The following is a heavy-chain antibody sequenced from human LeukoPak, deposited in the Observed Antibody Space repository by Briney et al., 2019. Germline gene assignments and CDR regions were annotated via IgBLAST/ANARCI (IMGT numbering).Heavy chain of an antibody. CDR2: SNPNSDGT. V-gene: IGHV1-2*02. CDR1: GYTFTGYY. J-gene: IGHJ3*02. Sequence: ASLKVSCKASGYTFTGYYMRWVRQAPGQGLERRGWSNPNSDGTKYTQKFQSGVTLSRDTSISTAYMGLSTLRSDSTAVYYSAREYYEESSGYYPGAFDIWGQGTMVTVSS. CDR3: AREYYEESSGYYPGAFDI. D-gene: IGHD3-22*01.